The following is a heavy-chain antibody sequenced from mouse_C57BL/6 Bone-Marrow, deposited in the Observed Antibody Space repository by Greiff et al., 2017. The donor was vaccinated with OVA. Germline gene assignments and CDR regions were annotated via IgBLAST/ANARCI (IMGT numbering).Heavy chain of an antibody. V-gene: IGHV1-66*01. CDR3: ARKGYYWYFDV. CDR2: IYPGSGNT. D-gene: IGHD2-2*01. CDR1: GYSFTSYY. J-gene: IGHJ1*03. Sequence: VQLQESGPELVKPGASVKISCKASGYSFTSYYIHWVKQRPGQGLEWIGWIYPGSGNTKYNEKFKGKATLTADTSSSTAYMQLSSLTSEDSAVYYCARKGYYWYFDVWGTGTTVTVSS.